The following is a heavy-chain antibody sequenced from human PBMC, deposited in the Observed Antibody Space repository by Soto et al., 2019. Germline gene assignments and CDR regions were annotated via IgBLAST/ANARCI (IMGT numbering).Heavy chain of an antibody. CDR2: IYHSGST. D-gene: IGHD3-22*01. J-gene: IGHJ4*02. CDR1: GGSISSSSW. Sequence: SETLSLTCAVSGGSISSSSWWSWVRQPPGKGLEWIGEIYHSGSTNYNPSLKSRVTISVDKSKNQFSLKLSSVTAADTAVYYCARATPGNYYDSSGYYLWYFDYWGQGTLVTVSS. CDR3: ARATPGNYYDSSGYYLWYFDY. V-gene: IGHV4-4*02.